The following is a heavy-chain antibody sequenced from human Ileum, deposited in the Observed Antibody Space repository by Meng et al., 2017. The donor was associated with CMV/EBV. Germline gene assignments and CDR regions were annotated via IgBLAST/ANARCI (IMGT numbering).Heavy chain of an antibody. CDR1: GHTFSSYS. Sequence: VHLLQSGSEVTNIWASVKGPFKAPGHTFSSYSFSWVRQAPGQGLEWMGWISAYNGDIKYAQKFRDRVTMTTDTSTSTAYMDLRGLRSDDTAVYYCARDHASSSQLLDYWGQGTLVTVSS. D-gene: IGHD6-6*01. CDR2: ISAYNGDI. J-gene: IGHJ4*02. CDR3: ARDHASSSQLLDY. V-gene: IGHV1-18*04.